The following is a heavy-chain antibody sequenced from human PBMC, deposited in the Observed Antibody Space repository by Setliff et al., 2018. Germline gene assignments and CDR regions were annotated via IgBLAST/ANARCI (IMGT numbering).Heavy chain of an antibody. Sequence: GGSLRLSCAASGFTLSSYWMYWVRQAPGEGLVWVSRMNSDGSSEGYADSVKGRFTISRDNAKNTLYLQMNSLRAEDTAVYFCARIFLYGTSWYFDNWGQGTLVTVSS. D-gene: IGHD3-3*01. CDR2: MNSDGSSE. CDR3: ARIFLYGTSWYFDN. V-gene: IGHV3-74*01. J-gene: IGHJ4*02. CDR1: GFTLSSYW.